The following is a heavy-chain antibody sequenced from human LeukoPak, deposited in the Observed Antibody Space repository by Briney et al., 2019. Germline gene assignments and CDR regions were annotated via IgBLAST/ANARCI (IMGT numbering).Heavy chain of an antibody. CDR2: ISSNGGST. CDR3: ARDKSVSDWYFDL. D-gene: IGHD5/OR15-5a*01. CDR1: GFTFSAYA. V-gene: IGHV3-64*04. J-gene: IGHJ2*01. Sequence: PGGSLRLSRSASGFTFSAYAVHWVRQAPGKGLEYVSAISSNGGSTYYADSVKGRFTISRDNSKNTLYLQMNSLRAEDTAVYYCARDKSVSDWYFDLWGRGTLVTVSS.